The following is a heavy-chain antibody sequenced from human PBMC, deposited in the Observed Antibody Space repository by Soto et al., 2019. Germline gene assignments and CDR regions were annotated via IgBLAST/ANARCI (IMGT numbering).Heavy chain of an antibody. Sequence: ASVKVSCKASGGTFSSYAISWVRQAPGQGLEWMGGIIPIFGTANYAQKFQGRVTITADESTSTAYMELSSLRSEDTAVYYCASLPTPIELSGDYWGQGTLVTVSS. CDR1: GGTFSSYA. J-gene: IGHJ4*02. D-gene: IGHD3-16*02. V-gene: IGHV1-69*13. CDR2: IIPIFGTA. CDR3: ASLPTPIELSGDY.